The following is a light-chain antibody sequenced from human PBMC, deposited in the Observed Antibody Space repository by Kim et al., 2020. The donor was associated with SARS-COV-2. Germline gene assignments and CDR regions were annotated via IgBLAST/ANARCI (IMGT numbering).Light chain of an antibody. CDR2: GAS. CDR3: QQYGSSPFT. CDR1: QSVSSSY. J-gene: IGKJ3*01. Sequence: SPGERATLSCMASQSVSSSYLAWYQQKPGQAPRLLIYGASSRATGIPDRFSGSGSGTDFTLTISRLEPEDFVVYYCQQYGSSPFTFGPGTKVDIK. V-gene: IGKV3-20*01.